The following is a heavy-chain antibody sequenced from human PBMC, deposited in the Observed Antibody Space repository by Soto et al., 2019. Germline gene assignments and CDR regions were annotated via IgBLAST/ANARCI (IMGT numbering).Heavy chain of an antibody. CDR1: GYTFTGYY. J-gene: IGHJ4*02. CDR3: ARALPHSYYYDSSGYSAVY. V-gene: IGHV1-2*02. D-gene: IGHD3-22*01. CDR2: INPNSGGT. Sequence: ASVKVSCKASGYTFTGYYMHWVRQAPGQGLEWMGWINPNSGGTNYAQKFQGRVTMTRDTSISTAYMELSRLRSDDTAVYYCARALPHSYYYDSSGYSAVYWGQGTLVTVSS.